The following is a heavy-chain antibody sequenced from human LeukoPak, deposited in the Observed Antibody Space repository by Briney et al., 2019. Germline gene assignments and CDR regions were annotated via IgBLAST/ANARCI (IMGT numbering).Heavy chain of an antibody. J-gene: IGHJ3*01. CDR3: ARDPYSRGFGAFDV. V-gene: IGHV3-7*04. CDR2: IKEDGSEK. D-gene: IGHD6-19*01. CDR1: GFTFSTYW. Sequence: GGSLRLSCAASGFTFSTYWMTWVRQAPGKGLEWVANIKEDGSEKVYVDSLKGRFTISRDNAKNALYLQMISLRVEDTAIYYCARDPYSRGFGAFDVWGQGTMVTVSS.